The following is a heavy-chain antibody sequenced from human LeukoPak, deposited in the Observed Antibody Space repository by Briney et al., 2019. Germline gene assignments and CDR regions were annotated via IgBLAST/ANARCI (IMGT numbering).Heavy chain of an antibody. D-gene: IGHD2-2*01. CDR2: ISGNNDNP. Sequence: ASVKVSCKTSGYTFSNFGINWVRQAPGQGLEWMGWISGNNDNPDYGQKFQGRFTVTTDSSTSTAYMELRNLTFDDTAVYYCARDGTSTDDYWGQGTLVTVSS. CDR1: GYTFSNFG. CDR3: ARDGTSTDDY. V-gene: IGHV1-18*01. J-gene: IGHJ4*02.